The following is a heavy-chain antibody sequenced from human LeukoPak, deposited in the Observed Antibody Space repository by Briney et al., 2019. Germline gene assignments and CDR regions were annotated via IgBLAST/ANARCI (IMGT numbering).Heavy chain of an antibody. CDR1: EFSVGSNY. D-gene: IGHD2/OR15-2a*01. Sequence: GGSLRLSCAASEFSVGSNYMTWVRQAPGKGLEWVSSISSSSSYIYYADSVKGRFTISRDNAKNSLYLQMNSLRAEDTAVYYCARERKYYSRDYWGQGTLVTVSS. J-gene: IGHJ4*02. CDR3: ARERKYYSRDY. V-gene: IGHV3-21*01. CDR2: ISSSSSYI.